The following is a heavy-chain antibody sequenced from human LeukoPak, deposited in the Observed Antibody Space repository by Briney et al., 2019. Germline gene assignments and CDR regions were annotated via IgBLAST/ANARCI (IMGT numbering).Heavy chain of an antibody. V-gene: IGHV3-30*18. CDR1: GFTFSNYG. J-gene: IGHJ4*02. Sequence: PGRSLSLSCAASGFTFSNYGMHWVRQAPGKGLEWVAVILYDGSTTYYGDSVKGRFTISRDNSKNTLYLQMNSPRAEDTAVYYCAKGRYYFYGSGSYYLDNWGQGTLVTVSS. CDR2: ILYDGSTT. D-gene: IGHD3-10*01. CDR3: AKGRYYFYGSGSYYLDN.